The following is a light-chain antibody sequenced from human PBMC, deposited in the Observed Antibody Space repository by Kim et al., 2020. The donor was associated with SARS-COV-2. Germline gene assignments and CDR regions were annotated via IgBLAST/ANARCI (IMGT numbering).Light chain of an antibody. V-gene: IGLV2-11*01. Sequence: QSVLTQPRSVSGSPGQSVTISCTRTSTDVGENNYVSWYQQHPGTAPKLLLSDVTTRPSGVPDRFSASKSGKTASLTISGLQTEDEADYYCCSYSVTSLLFGGGTQLTVL. J-gene: IGLJ2*01. CDR3: CSYSVTSLL. CDR2: DVT. CDR1: STDVGENNY.